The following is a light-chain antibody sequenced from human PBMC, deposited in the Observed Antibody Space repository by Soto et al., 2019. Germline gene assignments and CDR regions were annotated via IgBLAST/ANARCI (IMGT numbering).Light chain of an antibody. CDR2: AAS. Sequence: DIQMTQSPSSLSASVGDRVTITCRASQSISSYLNWYQQKPGKAPKLLIYAASSLQSGVPSRFSGSGSGTDFTLTITSLEPEDFAVYYCQQYGTSPRTFGQGTRLET. CDR1: QSISSY. V-gene: IGKV1-39*01. J-gene: IGKJ5*01. CDR3: QQYGTSPRT.